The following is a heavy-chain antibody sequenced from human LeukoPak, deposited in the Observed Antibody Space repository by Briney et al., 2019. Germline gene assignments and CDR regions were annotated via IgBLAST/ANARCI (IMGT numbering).Heavy chain of an antibody. CDR1: GFTFSSYG. CDR3: ATGPKDYYYMDV. J-gene: IGHJ6*03. Sequence: GGSLRLSCAASGFTFSSYGMSWVRQAPGKGLEWVSAISGSGGSTYYADSVKGRFTISRDNSKNTLYLQMNSLRAEDTAVYYCATGPKDYYYMDVWGKGTTVTVSS. CDR2: ISGSGGST. V-gene: IGHV3-23*01.